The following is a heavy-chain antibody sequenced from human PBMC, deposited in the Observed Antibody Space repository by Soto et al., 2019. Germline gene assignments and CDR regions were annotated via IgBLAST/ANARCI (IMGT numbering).Heavy chain of an antibody. CDR1: GFPFSNYE. D-gene: IGHD1-1*01. V-gene: IGHV3-48*03. Sequence: GGSLRLSCTASGFPFSNYEMNWVRQAPGKGLEWVSYISSGGTNKFYADSLQGRVSVSRDNHKNSLILEMDRLTVEDAAIYYCVRDVHLDYWGLGSLVTVSS. CDR2: ISSGGTNK. J-gene: IGHJ4*02. CDR3: VRDVHLDY.